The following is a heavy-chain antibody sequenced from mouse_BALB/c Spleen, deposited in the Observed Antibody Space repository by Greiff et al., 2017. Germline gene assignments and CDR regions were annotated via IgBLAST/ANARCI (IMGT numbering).Heavy chain of an antibody. Sequence: VQLKESGPGLVKPSQSLSLTCTVTGYSITSDYAWNWIRQFPGNKLEWMGYISYSGSTSYNPSLKSRISITRDTSKNQFFLQLNSVTTEDTATYYCARMGIYYGYENFDYWGQGTTLTVSS. J-gene: IGHJ2*01. D-gene: IGHD2-2*01. CDR2: ISYSGST. CDR1: GYSITSDYA. CDR3: ARMGIYYGYENFDY. V-gene: IGHV3-2*02.